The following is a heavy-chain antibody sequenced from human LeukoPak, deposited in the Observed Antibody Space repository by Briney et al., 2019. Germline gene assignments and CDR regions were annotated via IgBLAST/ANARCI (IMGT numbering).Heavy chain of an antibody. J-gene: IGHJ4*02. CDR3: ARREWWRAPFDS. D-gene: IGHD2-8*01. CDR2: FYPGDSDT. Sequence: GESLKIPCKAFGYNITTYWVAWLRQMPGKGLEWMGIFYPGDSDTIYSPSFQGQVTMSADKSISTAFLQWSSLKASDTAMYYCARREWWRAPFDSWGTGTLVTVSS. CDR1: GYNITTYW. V-gene: IGHV5-51*01.